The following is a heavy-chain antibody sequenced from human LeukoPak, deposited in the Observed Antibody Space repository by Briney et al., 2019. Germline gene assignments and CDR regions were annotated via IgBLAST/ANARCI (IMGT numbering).Heavy chain of an antibody. CDR1: GGTFSSYA. Sequence: GASVKVSCKASGGTFSSYAISRVRQAPGQGLEWMGGIIPIFGTANYAQKFQGRVTITADESTSTAYMELSSLRSEDTAVYYCAGEYYYDSSGYSPFDYWGQGTLVTVSS. V-gene: IGHV1-69*13. CDR3: AGEYYYDSSGYSPFDY. D-gene: IGHD3-22*01. CDR2: IIPIFGTA. J-gene: IGHJ4*02.